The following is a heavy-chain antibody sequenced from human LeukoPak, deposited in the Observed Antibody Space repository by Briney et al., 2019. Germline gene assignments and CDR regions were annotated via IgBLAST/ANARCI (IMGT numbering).Heavy chain of an antibody. CDR1: GFTFSSYG. Sequence: SGGSLRLSCSASGFTFSSYGMHWVRQAPGKGLEWVAVIWYDGSNKYYADSVKGRFTISRDNSKNTLYLQMNSLRAEDTAVYYCAREHCSSTSCYSHAGEGRYYYYGMDVWGQGTTVTVSS. CDR2: IWYDGSNK. V-gene: IGHV3-33*08. CDR3: AREHCSSTSCYSHAGEGRYYYYGMDV. J-gene: IGHJ6*02. D-gene: IGHD2-2*01.